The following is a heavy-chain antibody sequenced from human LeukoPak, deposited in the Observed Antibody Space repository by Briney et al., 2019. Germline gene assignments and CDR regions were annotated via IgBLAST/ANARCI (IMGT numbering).Heavy chain of an antibody. J-gene: IGHJ4*02. CDR3: ASAAYYYDSSGYYGAGFDY. CDR2: IIPIFGTA. Sequence: ASVKLSCKASGGTFSSYAISWVRQAPGQGLEWMGRIIPIFGTANYAQKFQGRVTITTDESTSTAYMELSSLRSEDTAVYYCASAAYYYDSSGYYGAGFDYWGQGTLVTVSS. V-gene: IGHV1-69*05. D-gene: IGHD3-22*01. CDR1: GGTFSSYA.